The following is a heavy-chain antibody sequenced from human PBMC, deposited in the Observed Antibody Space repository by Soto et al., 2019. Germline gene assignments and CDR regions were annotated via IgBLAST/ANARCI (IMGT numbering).Heavy chain of an antibody. Sequence: QVQLVQSGAEVKKPGASVKVSCKASGYTFTSYDINWVRQATGQGLEWMGWMNPNSGNTGYGQKFQGRVTMTRNTSISTAYMGLSSLRSEDTAVYYWARETSGSYRLDYWGQGTLVTVSS. CDR2: MNPNSGNT. J-gene: IGHJ4*02. CDR3: ARETSGSYRLDY. D-gene: IGHD1-26*01. V-gene: IGHV1-8*01. CDR1: GYTFTSYD.